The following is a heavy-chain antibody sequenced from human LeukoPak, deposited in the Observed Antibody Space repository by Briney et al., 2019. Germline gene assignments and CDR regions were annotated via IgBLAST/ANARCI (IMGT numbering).Heavy chain of an antibody. D-gene: IGHD3-22*01. CDR3: ARAPYYYDSSGYYYGAEYFQH. CDR2: IWYDGSNK. J-gene: IGHJ1*01. CDR1: GFTFSSYG. V-gene: IGHV3-33*01. Sequence: GGSLRLSCAASGFTFSSYGMHWVRQAPGKGLEWVAVIWYDGSNKYYADSVKGRFTISRDNSKNTLYLQMNSLRAEDTAVYYCARAPYYYDSSGYYYGAEYFQHWGQGTLVTVSS.